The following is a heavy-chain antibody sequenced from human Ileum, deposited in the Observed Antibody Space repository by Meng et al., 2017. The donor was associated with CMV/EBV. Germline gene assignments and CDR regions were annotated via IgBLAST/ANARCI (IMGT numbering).Heavy chain of an antibody. CDR2: IVAAGDT. V-gene: IGHV3-13*01. D-gene: IGHD3-10*01. CDR3: ARNGGGMDV. Sequence: GGSLRLSCAASGFTVSSNYMSWVRQAPGKGLEWVSSIVAAGDTYYAGSVKGRFTISRENAKNSLYLQMNSLRAGDTAVYYCARNGGGMDVWGQGTTVTVSS. CDR1: GFTVSSNY. J-gene: IGHJ6*02.